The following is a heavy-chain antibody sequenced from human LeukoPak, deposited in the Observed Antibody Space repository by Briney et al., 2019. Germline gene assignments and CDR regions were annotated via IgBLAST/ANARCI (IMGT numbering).Heavy chain of an antibody. Sequence: GGSLTLPCAPSGFTLSSYGMRWVRHAPGKGRVWVSRINSDGSSTNYADSVEGRFTISRDNAKNTLYLQVKSLRAEDTAVYYCARGPSGWGSLDSWGQGTLVTVSS. D-gene: IGHD7-27*01. J-gene: IGHJ4*02. V-gene: IGHV3-74*01. CDR3: ARGPSGWGSLDS. CDR2: INSDGSST. CDR1: GFTLSSYG.